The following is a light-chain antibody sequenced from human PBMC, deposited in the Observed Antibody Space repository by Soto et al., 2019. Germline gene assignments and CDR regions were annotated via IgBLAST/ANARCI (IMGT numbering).Light chain of an antibody. CDR2: EGS. CDR1: SGDVGSYNL. J-gene: IGLJ1*01. Sequence: QSALTQPASVSGSPGQSITISCSGTSGDVGSYNLVSWYQQHPGKAPKLMIYEGSKRPSGVSNRFSGSKSGTTASLTISGLQAEDEADYHCCSYAGSRTPLYVFXTGTKLTVL. V-gene: IGLV2-23*01. CDR3: CSYAGSRTPLYV.